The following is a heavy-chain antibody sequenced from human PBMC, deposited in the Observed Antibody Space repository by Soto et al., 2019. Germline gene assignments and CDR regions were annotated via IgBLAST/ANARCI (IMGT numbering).Heavy chain of an antibody. CDR1: GFTFSSYG. CDR3: AKDRPMED. D-gene: IGHD3-10*01. V-gene: IGHV3-30*18. J-gene: IGHJ4*02. CDR2: ISYDGSIK. Sequence: QVQLVESGGGVVQPGRSLRLSCAASGFTFSSYGMHWVRQAPGKGLEWVAVISYDGSIKYYADSVKGRFTISRDNSKNTLYLQMNSLRAEDTAVYYCAKDRPMEDWGQGTLVTVSS.